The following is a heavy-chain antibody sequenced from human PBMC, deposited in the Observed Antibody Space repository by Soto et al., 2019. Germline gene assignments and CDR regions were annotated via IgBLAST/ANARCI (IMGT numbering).Heavy chain of an antibody. CDR3: ASGDYDYYYYMDV. J-gene: IGHJ6*03. Sequence: GGSLRLSCAASGFTFSSYAMSWVRQAPGKGLEWVSAISGSGGSTYYADSVKGRFTISRDNSKNTLYLQMNSLRAEDTAVYYCASGDYDYYYYMDVWGKGTTVTVSS. CDR1: GFTFSSYA. V-gene: IGHV3-23*01. CDR2: ISGSGGST. D-gene: IGHD4-17*01.